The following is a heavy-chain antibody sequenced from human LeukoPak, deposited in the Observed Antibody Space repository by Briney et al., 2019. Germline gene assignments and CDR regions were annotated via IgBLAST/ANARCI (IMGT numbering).Heavy chain of an antibody. CDR3: AREDRDYYYMDV. V-gene: IGHV4-61*02. Sequence: SETLSLTCTVSGGSISSGSYYWSWIRQPAGKGLEWIGRIYTSGSTNYNPSLKSRVTISVDTSKNQFSLKLSSVTAADTAVYYCAREDRDYYYMDVWGKGTTVTVSS. CDR1: GGSISSGSYY. CDR2: IYTSGST. J-gene: IGHJ6*03. D-gene: IGHD1-14*01.